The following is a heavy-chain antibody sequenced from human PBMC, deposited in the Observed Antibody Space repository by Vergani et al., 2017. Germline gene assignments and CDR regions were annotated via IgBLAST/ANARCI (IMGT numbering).Heavy chain of an antibody. D-gene: IGHD6-13*01. J-gene: IGHJ6*03. CDR2: IYYSGST. CDR3: ASASTGYSSSWYYYYYYMDV. V-gene: IGHV4-59*01. CDR1: GGSISSYY. Sequence: QVQLQESGPGLVKPSETLSLTCTVSGGSISSYYWSWIRQPPGKGLEWIGYIYYSGSTNYKPSLKSRVTISVDTSKNQFSLKLSSVTAADTAVYYCASASTGYSSSWYYYYYYMDVWGKGTTVTVSS.